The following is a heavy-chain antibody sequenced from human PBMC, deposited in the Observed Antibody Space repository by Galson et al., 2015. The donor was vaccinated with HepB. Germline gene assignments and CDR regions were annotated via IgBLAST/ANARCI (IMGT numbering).Heavy chain of an antibody. Sequence: SVKVSCKASGFTFTSSAVHWVRQAPGQGLEWMGGITPIFGTANYAQRFQGRVTITADESTSTAYMELSSLRFEDTAVYYCARGGLDTAMVGGYWGQGTLVTVSS. V-gene: IGHV1-69*13. CDR2: ITPIFGTA. D-gene: IGHD5-18*01. CDR3: ARGGLDTAMVGGY. CDR1: GFTFTSSA. J-gene: IGHJ4*02.